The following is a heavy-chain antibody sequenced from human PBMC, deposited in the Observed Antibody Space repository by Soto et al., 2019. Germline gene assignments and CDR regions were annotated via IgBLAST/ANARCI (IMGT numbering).Heavy chain of an antibody. V-gene: IGHV4-39*01. CDR3: ARLAYGDHEAAFDI. D-gene: IGHD4-17*01. CDR1: GGSISSSSYY. CDR2: IYYSGST. Sequence: SETLSLTCTVSGGSISSSSYYWGWIRQPPGKGLEWIGSIYYSGSTYYNPSLKSRVTISVDTSKNQFSLKLSSVTAADTAVYYCARLAYGDHEAAFDIWGQGTMVTVSS. J-gene: IGHJ3*02.